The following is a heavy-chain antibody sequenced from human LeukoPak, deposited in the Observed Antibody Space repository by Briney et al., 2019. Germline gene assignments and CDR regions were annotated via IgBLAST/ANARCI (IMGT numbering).Heavy chain of an antibody. Sequence: GGSLRLSCAASGFTFSSSAMSWVRQAPGKGLEWVSAISGSGGSTYYADSVKGRFTISRDNSKNTLYLQMNSLRAEDTAVYYCAKDPDYDFWSGPIRDWFDPWGQGTLVTVSS. CDR3: AKDPDYDFWSGPIRDWFDP. V-gene: IGHV3-23*01. CDR2: ISGSGGST. J-gene: IGHJ5*02. CDR1: GFTFSSSA. D-gene: IGHD3-3*01.